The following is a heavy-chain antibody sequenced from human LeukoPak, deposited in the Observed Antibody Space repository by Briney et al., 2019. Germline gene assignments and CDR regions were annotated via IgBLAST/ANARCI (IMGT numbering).Heavy chain of an antibody. D-gene: IGHD3-10*01. CDR3: ATRGY. J-gene: IGHJ4*02. V-gene: IGHV4-59*08. Sequence: SETLSLTCTVSGGSITSDYWQWIRQPPGKGLEWVGYIYNSGSNKYNPSLKSRVTISIDTSKNQFSLKLTPVTAADTAVYYCATRGYWGQGTLVTVSS. CDR1: GGSITSDY. CDR2: IYNSGSN.